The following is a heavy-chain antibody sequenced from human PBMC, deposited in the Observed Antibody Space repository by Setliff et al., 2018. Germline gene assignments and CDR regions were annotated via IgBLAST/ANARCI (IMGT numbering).Heavy chain of an antibody. CDR3: VREYSGGGLT. D-gene: IGHD1-26*01. Sequence: VASVKVSCKASGYTFTSYGFSWVRQAPGQGLEWMGRISVYNGNTSYGQKYQGRVAMTTDTSTNTVYMELRSLRSDDTAVYFCVREYSGGGLTWGQGTMVTVS. CDR2: ISVYNGNT. CDR1: GYTFTSYG. J-gene: IGHJ3*01. V-gene: IGHV1-18*01.